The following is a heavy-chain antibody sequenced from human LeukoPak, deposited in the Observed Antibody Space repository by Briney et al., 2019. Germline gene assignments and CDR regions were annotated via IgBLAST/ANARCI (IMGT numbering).Heavy chain of an antibody. Sequence: GGSLRLSCAASGFTFSNYAMSWVRQAPGEGLEWVSTVSGDGGMTYYADSAKGRFTISRDNSKSTVFQQMNGLRAEDTAVYYCADIPTPDYWGQGTLVTVSS. CDR1: GFTFSNYA. V-gene: IGHV3-23*01. J-gene: IGHJ4*02. CDR2: VSGDGGMT. CDR3: ADIPTPDY. D-gene: IGHD2-2*01.